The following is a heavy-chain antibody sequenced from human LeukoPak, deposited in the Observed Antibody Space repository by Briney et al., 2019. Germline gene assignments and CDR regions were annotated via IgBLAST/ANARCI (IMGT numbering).Heavy chain of an antibody. J-gene: IGHJ4*02. CDR1: GGTFSSYA. D-gene: IGHD3-22*01. CDR3: ARGYDTTGYFSY. V-gene: IGHV1-69*13. Sequence: ASVKVSCKASGGTFSSYAISWVRQAPGQGLEWMGGIIPIFGTANYAQKFQGRVTITADESTSTAYMELSSLRSEDTAVYYCARGYDTTGYFSYWGQGTLVTVSS. CDR2: IIPIFGTA.